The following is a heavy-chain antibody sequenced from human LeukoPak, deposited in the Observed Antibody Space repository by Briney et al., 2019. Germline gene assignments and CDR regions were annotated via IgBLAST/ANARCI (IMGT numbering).Heavy chain of an antibody. CDR2: ISSSGSTI. CDR3: ARDRDVLRYFVWLSADRYYFDI. V-gene: IGHV3-11*01. D-gene: IGHD3-9*01. J-gene: IGHJ4*02. CDR1: GFTFSDYY. Sequence: GGSLRLSCADSGFTFSDYYMCCICQAPGKGLEWVSYISSSGSTIYYADSVKGRFTISRDNAKNSLYLQMNSLRAEGTAVYYCARDRDVLRYFVWLSADRYYFDIYGQGTLVTVSS.